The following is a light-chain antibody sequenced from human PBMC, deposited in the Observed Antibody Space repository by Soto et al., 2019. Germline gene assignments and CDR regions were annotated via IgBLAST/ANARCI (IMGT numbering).Light chain of an antibody. Sequence: QSVLTQPPSVSAAPGQRVTISCTGSSSNIGAGYEAHWYQQVPGTPPKLLIYENNNRPSGVPDRFSGSKSGTSASLAITGLQAEDEAEYYCQSYDRRLSGYVLGTGTKLTVL. CDR1: SSNIGAGYE. J-gene: IGLJ1*01. CDR3: QSYDRRLSGYV. CDR2: ENN. V-gene: IGLV1-40*01.